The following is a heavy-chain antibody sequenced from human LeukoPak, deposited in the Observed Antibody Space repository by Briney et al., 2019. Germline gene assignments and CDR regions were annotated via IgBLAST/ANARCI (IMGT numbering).Heavy chain of an antibody. D-gene: IGHD1-26*01. V-gene: IGHV4-4*07. CDR2: IYTSGST. CDR1: GGSISSYY. Sequence: PSETLSLTCTVSGGSISSYYWSWIRQPAGKGLEWIGRIYTSGSTNYNPSLKSRVTMSVDTSKNQFSLKLSSVTAADTAVYYCARDYGGIVGAKVRYYYYMDVWAKGPRSPSP. CDR3: ARDYGGIVGAKVRYYYYMDV. J-gene: IGHJ6*03.